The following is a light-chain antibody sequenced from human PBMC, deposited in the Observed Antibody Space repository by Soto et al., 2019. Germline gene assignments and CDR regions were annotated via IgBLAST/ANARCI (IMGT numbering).Light chain of an antibody. CDR2: AAS. V-gene: IGKV1-39*01. Sequence: DIQMTQSPSSLSASVGDRVTITCRASQSISSYLNWYQQKPGKAPKLLIYAASSLQSGVPSRFSGSGSGTDFTLTISSLQPEDFATYYCQKYNSAPPTFGQGTKVDIK. CDR3: QKYNSAPPT. CDR1: QSISSY. J-gene: IGKJ1*01.